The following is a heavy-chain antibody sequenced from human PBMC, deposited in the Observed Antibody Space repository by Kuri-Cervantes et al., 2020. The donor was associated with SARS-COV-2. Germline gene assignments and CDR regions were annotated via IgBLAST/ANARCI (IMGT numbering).Heavy chain of an antibody. CDR1: GGSIDSSSIY. Sequence: SETLSLTCTVSGGSIDSSSIYWGWIRQPPGKGLEWIGNIYYTGTTYYNPSLKSRVTISVDTSKEQFSLKLSSVTAADTAICYCATFTVTTKFDNWGQGTLVTVSS. V-gene: IGHV4-39*01. CDR3: ATFTVTTKFDN. J-gene: IGHJ4*02. D-gene: IGHD4-17*01. CDR2: IYYTGTT.